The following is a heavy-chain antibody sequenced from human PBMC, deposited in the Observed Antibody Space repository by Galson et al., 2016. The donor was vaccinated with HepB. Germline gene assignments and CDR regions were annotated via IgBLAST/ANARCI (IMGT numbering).Heavy chain of an antibody. Sequence: SLRLSCAASGFTFSDYYMTWIRQAPGKGPEWVSYISGSGGVMYYADSVKGRFTISRDNAKNSLFLQMNSLGAEDTAVYYCARGFQLQFSEWLSQGWFDPWGQGTLVSVSS. CDR3: ARGFQLQFSEWLSQGWFDP. CDR1: GFTFSDYY. D-gene: IGHD3-3*01. CDR2: ISGSGGVM. V-gene: IGHV3-11*01. J-gene: IGHJ5*02.